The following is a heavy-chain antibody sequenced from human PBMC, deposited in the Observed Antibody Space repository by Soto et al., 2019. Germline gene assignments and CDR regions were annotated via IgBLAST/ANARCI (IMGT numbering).Heavy chain of an antibody. CDR3: ARDGDYGGNWDY. CDR2: IIPILGIA. CDR1: GGTFSSYA. V-gene: IGHV1-69*10. J-gene: IGHJ4*02. Sequence: SVKVSCKASGGTFSSYAISWVRQAPGQGLEWMGGIIPILGIANYAQKYQGRVTITADKSTSTAYMELSSLRSEDTAVYYCARDGDYGGNWDYWGQGALVTVSS. D-gene: IGHD4-17*01.